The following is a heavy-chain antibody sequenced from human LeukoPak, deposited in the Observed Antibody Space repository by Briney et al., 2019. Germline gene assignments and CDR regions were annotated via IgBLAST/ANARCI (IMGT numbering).Heavy chain of an antibody. CDR1: GYSFTNYW. V-gene: IGHV5-51*01. CDR2: IHPGDSNT. D-gene: IGHD6-19*01. J-gene: IGHJ4*02. Sequence: GESLKISCQGSGYSFTNYWIVWVRQMPGQGLEYMGIIHPGDSNTKYSPSFEGQVIISVDKSLSTAYLQWSSLKASDSAIYYCARRRGDTVAGPDYWGQGTLVTVSS. CDR3: ARRRGDTVAGPDY.